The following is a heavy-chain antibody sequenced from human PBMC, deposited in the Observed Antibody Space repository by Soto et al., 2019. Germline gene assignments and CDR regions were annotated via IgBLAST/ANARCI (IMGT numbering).Heavy chain of an antibody. CDR3: ARYSSSPSRAFDI. CDR2: IYYSGST. V-gene: IGHV4-59*01. Sequence: SETLSLTCTDSGGSMSSFYWSWIRQPPGKGLEWIGYIYYSGSTNYNPSLKSRVTISVDTSKKQFSLKLSSVTAADTAVYYCARYSSSPSRAFDIWGQGTMVT. J-gene: IGHJ3*02. CDR1: GGSMSSFY. D-gene: IGHD6-13*01.